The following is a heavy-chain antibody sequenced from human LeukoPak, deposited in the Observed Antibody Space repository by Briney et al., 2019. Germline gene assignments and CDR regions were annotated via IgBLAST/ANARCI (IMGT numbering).Heavy chain of an antibody. Sequence: ETLSLTYAVYGGSFSGYYWSWVRQAPGKGLEWVSVIYSGGSTYYADSVKGRFTISRDNSKNTLYLQMNSLRAEDTAVYYCARDKTGTTYGYFDYWGQGTLVTVSS. CDR3: ARDKTGTTYGYFDY. CDR1: GGSFSGYY. CDR2: IYSGGST. V-gene: IGHV3-53*05. D-gene: IGHD1-7*01. J-gene: IGHJ4*02.